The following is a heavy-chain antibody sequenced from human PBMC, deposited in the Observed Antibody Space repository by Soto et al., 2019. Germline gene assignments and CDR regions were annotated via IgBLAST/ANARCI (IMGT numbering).Heavy chain of an antibody. Sequence: SETLSLTCTVSGGSISSYYWSWIRQPPRKGLEWIGYIYYSGSTNYNPSLKSRVTISVDTSKNQFSLKLSSVTAADTAVYYCARHDSRGELIWGQGTMVTVSS. CDR2: IYYSGST. J-gene: IGHJ3*02. CDR1: GGSISSYY. CDR3: ARHDSRGELI. D-gene: IGHD1-26*01. V-gene: IGHV4-59*08.